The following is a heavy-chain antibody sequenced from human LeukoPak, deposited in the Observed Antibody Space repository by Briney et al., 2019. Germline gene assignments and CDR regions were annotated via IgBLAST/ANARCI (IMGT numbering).Heavy chain of an antibody. V-gene: IGHV4-38-2*02. J-gene: IGHJ5*02. CDR3: ARDLGLTISDNWFDP. D-gene: IGHD3-9*01. CDR2: IYHTGAT. CDR1: GYSISSGYF. Sequence: PSETLSLTCAVSGYSISSGYFWVWIRQPPGKGLEWIVSIYHTGATYYNPSLRSPVTISVDTSKNQFSLELNSVTAADTAVYYCARDLGLTISDNWFDPWGQGTLVTVSS.